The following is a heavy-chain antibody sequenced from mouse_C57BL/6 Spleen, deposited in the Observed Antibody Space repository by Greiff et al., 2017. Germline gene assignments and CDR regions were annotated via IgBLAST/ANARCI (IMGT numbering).Heavy chain of an antibody. J-gene: IGHJ4*01. CDR1: GFSLSTSGMG. CDR2: LYWDDDK. D-gene: IGHD2-4*01. CDR3: ARRVYDYEVYAMDY. Sequence: QVTLKVSGPGILQSSQTLSLPCSFSGFSLSTSGMGVSWIRQPSGKGLVWLAHLYWDDDKRYNPSLKSRLTISKDTSRNQVFLKITSVDTADTATYYCARRVYDYEVYAMDYWGQGTSVTVSS. V-gene: IGHV8-12*01.